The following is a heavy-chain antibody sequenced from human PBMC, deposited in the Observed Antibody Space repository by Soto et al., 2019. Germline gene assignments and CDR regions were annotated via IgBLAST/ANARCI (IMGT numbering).Heavy chain of an antibody. CDR2: MNPNSGNT. D-gene: IGHD6-13*01. V-gene: IGHV1-8*01. J-gene: IGHJ6*03. CDR3: ARLGSSSWENSEYYYYYYMDV. CDR1: GYTFTSYD. Sequence: GASVKVSCKASGYTFTSYDINWVRQATGQGLEWMGWMNPNSGNTGYAQKFQGRVTMTRNTSISTAYMELSSLRSEDTAVYYCARLGSSSWENSEYYYYYYMDVWGKGTTVTVSS.